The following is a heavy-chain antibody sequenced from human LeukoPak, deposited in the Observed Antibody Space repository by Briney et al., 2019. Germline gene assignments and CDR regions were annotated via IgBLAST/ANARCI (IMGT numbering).Heavy chain of an antibody. J-gene: IGHJ4*02. V-gene: IGHV1-24*01. CDR2: FDPEDGET. CDR1: GYTLTELS. D-gene: IGHD1-26*01. Sequence: ASVKVSCKVSGYTLTELSMHWVRQAPGKGLEWMGGFDPEDGETIYAQKFQGRVTMTTDTSTSTAYMELRSLRSDDTAVYYCARDVSGSYDDYWGQGTLVTVSS. CDR3: ARDVSGSYDDY.